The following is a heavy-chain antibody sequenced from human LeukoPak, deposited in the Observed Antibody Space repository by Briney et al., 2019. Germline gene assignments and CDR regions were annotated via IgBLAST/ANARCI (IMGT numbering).Heavy chain of an antibody. CDR1: GYSFTSYW. V-gene: IGHV1-18*04. CDR3: ARWSCSSTSCYDGYYYGMDV. J-gene: IGHJ6*02. Sequence: GESLKISCKGSGYSFTSYWIGWVRQAPGQGLEWMGWISAYNGNTNYAQKLQGRVTMTTDTSTSTAYMELRSLRSDDTAVYYCARWSCSSTSCYDGYYYGMDVWGQGTTVTVSS. CDR2: ISAYNGNT. D-gene: IGHD2-2*01.